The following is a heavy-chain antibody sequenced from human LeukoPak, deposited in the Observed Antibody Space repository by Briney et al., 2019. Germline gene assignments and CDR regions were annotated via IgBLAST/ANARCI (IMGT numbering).Heavy chain of an antibody. CDR3: ARDANGSDLHYYHMDV. Sequence: SETLSLTCAVSGDSITSANWGSGVRQSPGEGREGIGEIYHTGNTNYNPCLNSRVISSLDTSKNHFSLRLTSVPAADTAVYFCARDANGSDLHYYHMDVWGKGTTVTVSS. V-gene: IGHV4-4*02. J-gene: IGHJ6*03. D-gene: IGHD6-25*01. CDR1: GDSITSANW. CDR2: IYHTGNT.